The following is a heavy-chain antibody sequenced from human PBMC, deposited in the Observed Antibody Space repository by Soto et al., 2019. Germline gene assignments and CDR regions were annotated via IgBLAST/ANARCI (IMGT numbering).Heavy chain of an antibody. V-gene: IGHV4-39*01. D-gene: IGHD3-16*01. CDR3: ARQPRGPGYGERGLYFDH. CDR2: VYYSGST. CDR1: GGSTNSRRDY. Sequence: SETLSITCTVSGGSTNSRRDYWGWIRQPPGKGLEWIGSVYYSGSTHDNPSLQSRVTISVDTSRNQFSLNLISVTAADTAIYFCARQPRGPGYGERGLYFDHWGQGTLVTVSS. J-gene: IGHJ4*02.